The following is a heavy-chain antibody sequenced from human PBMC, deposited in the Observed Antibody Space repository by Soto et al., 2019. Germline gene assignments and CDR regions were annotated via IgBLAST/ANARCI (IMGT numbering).Heavy chain of an antibody. CDR2: INIDGGST. V-gene: IGHV3-74*01. CDR3: ARDPTRYCSGGSCYSASDY. D-gene: IGHD2-15*01. J-gene: IGHJ4*02. CDR1: GFTFSSYW. Sequence: GGSLRLSCAASGFTFSSYWMHWVRQAQGRGRVWVSRINIDGGSTSYADSVKGRLTNSRDKAKNTLYLQMNSLRAEDTAVYFCARDPTRYCSGGSCYSASDYWGQGTLVTVSS.